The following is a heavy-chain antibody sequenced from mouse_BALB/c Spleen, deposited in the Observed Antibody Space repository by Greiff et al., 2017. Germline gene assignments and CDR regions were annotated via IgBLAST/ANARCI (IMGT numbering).Heavy chain of an antibody. J-gene: IGHJ1*01. V-gene: IGHV5-6-5*01. CDR3: ARVRAYYGYFDV. CDR1: GFTFSSYA. CDR2: ISSGGST. Sequence: EVKLVESGGGLVKPGGSLKLSCAASGFTFSSYAMSWVRQTPEKRLEWVASISSGGSTYYPDSVKGRFTISRDNARNILYLQMSSLRSEDTAMYYCARVRAYYGYFDVWGAGTTVTVSS. D-gene: IGHD6-5*01.